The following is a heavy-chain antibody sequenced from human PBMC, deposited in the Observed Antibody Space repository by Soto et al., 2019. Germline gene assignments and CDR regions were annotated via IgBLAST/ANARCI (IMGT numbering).Heavy chain of an antibody. Sequence: ASVKVSCKASGYTFTSYGISWVRQAPGQGLEWMGWINAYNGNTNYAQKLQGRVTMTTDTSTSTAYMELRSLRSDDTAVYYCARHNSGWYGRLNDAFDIWGQGTMVTVSS. CDR2: INAYNGNT. CDR1: GYTFTSYG. CDR3: ARHNSGWYGRLNDAFDI. J-gene: IGHJ3*02. V-gene: IGHV1-18*01. D-gene: IGHD6-19*01.